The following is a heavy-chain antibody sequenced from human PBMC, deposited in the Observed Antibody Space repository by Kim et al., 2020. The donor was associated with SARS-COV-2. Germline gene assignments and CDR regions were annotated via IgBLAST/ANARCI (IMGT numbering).Heavy chain of an antibody. CDR3: ARDCSSTSCYRPRDY. CDR2: ISAYNGNT. Sequence: ASVKVSCKASGYTFTSYGISWVRQAPGQGLEWMGWISAYNGNTNYAQKLQGRVTMTTDTSTSTAYMELRSLRSDDTAVYYCARDCSSTSCYRPRDYWGQGTLVTVSS. V-gene: IGHV1-18*04. J-gene: IGHJ4*02. D-gene: IGHD2-2*02. CDR1: GYTFTSYG.